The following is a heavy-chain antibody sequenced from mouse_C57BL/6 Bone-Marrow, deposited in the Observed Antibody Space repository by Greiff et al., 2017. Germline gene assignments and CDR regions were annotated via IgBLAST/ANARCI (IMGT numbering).Heavy chain of an antibody. V-gene: IGHV1-18*01. CDR3: ARILLITTVGPNYAMDY. D-gene: IGHD1-1*01. CDR1: GYTFTDYN. Sequence: EVMLVESGPELVKPGASVKIPCKASGYTFTDYNMDWVKQSHGKSLEWIGDINPNNGGTIYNQKFKGKATLTVDKSSSTAYMELRSLTSEDTAVXYCARILLITTVGPNYAMDYWGQGTSVTVSS. CDR2: INPNNGGT. J-gene: IGHJ4*01.